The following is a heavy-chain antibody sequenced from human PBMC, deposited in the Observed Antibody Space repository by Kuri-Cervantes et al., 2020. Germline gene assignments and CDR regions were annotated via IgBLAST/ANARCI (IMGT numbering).Heavy chain of an antibody. V-gene: IGHV1-8*01. CDR3: AKIDVLLWFGEPLAFDY. Sequence: ASVKVSCKASGYTFTSYDINWVRQATGQGLEWMGWMNPNSGNTGYAQKFQGRVTMTRNTSISTAYMELNSLRAEDTAVYYCAKIDVLLWFGEPLAFDYWGQGTLVTVSS. CDR1: GYTFTSYD. D-gene: IGHD3-10*01. CDR2: MNPNSGNT. J-gene: IGHJ4*02.